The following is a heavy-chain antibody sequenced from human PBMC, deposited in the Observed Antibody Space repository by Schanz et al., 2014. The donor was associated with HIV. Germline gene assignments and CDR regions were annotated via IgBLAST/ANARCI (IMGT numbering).Heavy chain of an antibody. CDR3: ARDLVASAPYYYYGMDV. J-gene: IGHJ6*02. V-gene: IGHV3-30*03. Sequence: QMQLVESGGGVVRPGRSLKLSCAASGFSFDNYGMHWVRQAPGKGLEWVAVISHNGNNDYYAESVKGRVTISRDNSKNTLYLQMNSLRAEDTAVYYCARDLVASAPYYYYGMDVWGQGTTVTVSS. CDR1: GFSFDNYG. CDR2: ISHNGNND. D-gene: IGHD6-25*01.